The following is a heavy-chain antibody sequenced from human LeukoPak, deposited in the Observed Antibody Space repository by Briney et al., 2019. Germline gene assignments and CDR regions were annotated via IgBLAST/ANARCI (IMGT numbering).Heavy chain of an antibody. CDR2: IKSKTDGGTT. V-gene: IGHV3-15*01. CDR3: ARGGKGATLTFDY. J-gene: IGHJ4*02. CDR1: GFTFSNAW. Sequence: PGGSLRLSCAASGFTFSNAWMSWVRQAPGKGLEWVGRIKSKTDGGTTDYAAPVKGRFTISRDDSKNTLYLQMNSLKTEDTAVYYCARGGKGATLTFDYWGQGTLVTVSS. D-gene: IGHD1-26*01.